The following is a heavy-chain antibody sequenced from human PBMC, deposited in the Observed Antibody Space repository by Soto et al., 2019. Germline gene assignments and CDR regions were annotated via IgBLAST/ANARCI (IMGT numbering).Heavy chain of an antibody. V-gene: IGHV3-7*03. Sequence: EVQLVESGGGLVQPGGSLRLSCVASGFTFITSFMGWVRQAPGKGLEWVANINQDGGGTYYVDSVEGRFTISRDNAKDSLYLQMNSLRGEDTAVYYCARYFRGSGRYFFDYWDQGTLVTVSS. CDR2: INQDGGGT. CDR3: ARYFRGSGRYFFDY. J-gene: IGHJ4*02. CDR1: GFTFITSF. D-gene: IGHD6-19*01.